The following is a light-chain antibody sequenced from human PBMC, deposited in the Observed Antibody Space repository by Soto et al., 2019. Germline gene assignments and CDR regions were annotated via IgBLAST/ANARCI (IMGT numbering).Light chain of an antibody. CDR3: QSYDSSLSVV. V-gene: IGLV1-40*01. CDR2: ANS. J-gene: IGLJ2*01. CDR1: SSNIGAGYD. Sequence: QLVLTQQPSVSGAPGQRVTISCTGSSSNIGAGYDVHWYQQLPGTAPKLLIYANSNRPSGVPDRFSGSKSGTSASLAITGLQAEDEADYYCQSYDSSLSVVFGAGTKLTVL.